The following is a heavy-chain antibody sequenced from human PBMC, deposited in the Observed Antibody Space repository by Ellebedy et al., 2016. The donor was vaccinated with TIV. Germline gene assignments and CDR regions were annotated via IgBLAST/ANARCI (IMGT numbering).Heavy chain of an antibody. J-gene: IGHJ1*01. V-gene: IGHV1-18*01. CDR3: ASVPYCSSTSCRGRYFQH. D-gene: IGHD2-2*01. CDR1: GYTFTSYG. CDR2: ISAYNGNT. Sequence: ASVKVSCXASGYTFTSYGISWVRQAPGQGLEWMGWISAYNGNTNYAQKLQGRVTMTTDTSTSTAYMELRSLRSDDTAVYYCASVPYCSSTSCRGRYFQHWGQGTLVTVSS.